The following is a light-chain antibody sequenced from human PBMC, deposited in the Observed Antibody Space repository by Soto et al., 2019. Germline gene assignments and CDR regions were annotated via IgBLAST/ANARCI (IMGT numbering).Light chain of an antibody. CDR1: SSDVGGYNF. V-gene: IGLV2-14*01. J-gene: IGLJ2*01. Sequence: QSALTQPASVSGSPGQSITISCTGTSSDVGGYNFVSWFQQHPGKAPKVMIYDVSNRPSGVSNRFSGSKSGNTASLTISGLQTDYEADYYCSSYTSSGIAVFGGGTKLTVL. CDR2: DVS. CDR3: SSYTSSGIAV.